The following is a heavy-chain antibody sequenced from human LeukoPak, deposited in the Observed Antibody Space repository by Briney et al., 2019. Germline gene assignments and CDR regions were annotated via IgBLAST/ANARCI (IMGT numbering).Heavy chain of an antibody. Sequence: GGSLRLSCAASGFTFSSYGMHWVRQAPGKGLEWVAAIWYDGSIQYYADSVKGRFTISRGNSKNTLYLQMDSLRAEDTAVYYCARAGYCSGGSCYGSDYWGQGTLVSVSS. J-gene: IGHJ4*02. CDR2: IWYDGSIQ. CDR1: GFTFSSYG. CDR3: ARAGYCSGGSCYGSDY. V-gene: IGHV3-33*01. D-gene: IGHD2-15*01.